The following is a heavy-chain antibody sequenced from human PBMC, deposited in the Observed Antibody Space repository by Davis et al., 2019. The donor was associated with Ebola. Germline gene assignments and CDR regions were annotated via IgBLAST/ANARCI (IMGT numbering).Heavy chain of an antibody. CDR3: ARARIAAAGTLFDY. CDR1: GGSISSSNW. Sequence: SETLSLTCAVSGGSISSSNWWSWVRQPPGKGLEWIGEIYHSGSTNYNPSLKSRVTISVDTSKNQFSLKLSSVTAADTAVYYCARARIAAAGTLFDYWGQGTLVTVSS. CDR2: IYHSGST. J-gene: IGHJ4*02. D-gene: IGHD6-13*01. V-gene: IGHV4-4*02.